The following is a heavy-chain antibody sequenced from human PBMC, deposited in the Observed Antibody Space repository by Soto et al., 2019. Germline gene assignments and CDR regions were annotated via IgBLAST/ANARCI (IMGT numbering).Heavy chain of an antibody. J-gene: IGHJ5*02. V-gene: IGHV3-48*01. D-gene: IGHD2-15*01. CDR3: ARDGCSGSNCLNWFDP. Sequence: GFPRLSCAASGFTFSSYSMNWVRQAPGKGLEWVSCISSSSTTKYYADSVKGRFTISRDNAKNSLYLQMNSLRAEDTAVYYCARDGCSGSNCLNWFDPWGQGTLVTVS. CDR2: ISSSSTTK. CDR1: GFTFSSYS.